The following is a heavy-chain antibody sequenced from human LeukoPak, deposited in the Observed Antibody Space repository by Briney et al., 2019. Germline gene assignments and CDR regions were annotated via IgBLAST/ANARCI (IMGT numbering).Heavy chain of an antibody. CDR2: INHSGST. Sequence: SETLSLTCAVYGGSFSGYYWSWIRQPPGKGLEWIGEINHSGSTNYNPSLKSRVTISVDTSKNQFSLKLSSVTAADTAVYYCARAGITIFGVVITYNWFDPWGQGTLVTVSS. V-gene: IGHV4-34*01. CDR3: ARAGITIFGVVITYNWFDP. J-gene: IGHJ5*02. CDR1: GGSFSGYY. D-gene: IGHD3-3*01.